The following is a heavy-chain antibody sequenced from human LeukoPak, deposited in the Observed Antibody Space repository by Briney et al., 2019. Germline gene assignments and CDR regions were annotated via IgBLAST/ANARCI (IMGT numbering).Heavy chain of an antibody. D-gene: IGHD3-3*01. CDR2: ISWNSGVI. V-gene: IGHV3-9*01. Sequence: GGSLRLSCAASGFTFHDYAMHWVRQAPGKGLEWVAGISWNSGVITYADSVRGRFTISRDNAKDSLILQMNSLTTEDTALYFCAKRSESYSFDYWGQETLVTVSS. CDR3: AKRSESYSFDY. J-gene: IGHJ4*02. CDR1: GFTFHDYA.